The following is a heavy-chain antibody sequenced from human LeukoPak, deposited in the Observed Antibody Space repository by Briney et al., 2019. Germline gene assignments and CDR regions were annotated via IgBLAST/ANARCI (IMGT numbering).Heavy chain of an antibody. Sequence: GGSLRLSCAASGFTFSNYAMTWVRQAPGKGLEWVSAISASGGSTYYADSVKGRFTISRDNSKDTLYLQMNSLRAEDTALYYCAKGPTRQGYCSTTSCRDYYFGYWGQGTLVTVSS. D-gene: IGHD2-2*01. V-gene: IGHV3-23*01. CDR1: GFTFSNYA. CDR2: ISASGGST. CDR3: AKGPTRQGYCSTTSCRDYYFGY. J-gene: IGHJ4*02.